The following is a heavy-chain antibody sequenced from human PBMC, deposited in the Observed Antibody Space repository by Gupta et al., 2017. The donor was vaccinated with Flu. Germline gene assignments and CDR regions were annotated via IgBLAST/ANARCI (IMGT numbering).Heavy chain of an antibody. CDR3: SIYTATRRGTTSNNG. Sequence: GKGLEWVGFIRSKAYGGTTEYAASVKGRFTISRDDSKSIAYLQMNSLKTEDTAVYYCSIYTATRRGTTSNNGWGQGTLVTVSS. J-gene: IGHJ4*02. D-gene: IGHD1-7*01. CDR2: IRSKAYGGTT. V-gene: IGHV3-49*02.